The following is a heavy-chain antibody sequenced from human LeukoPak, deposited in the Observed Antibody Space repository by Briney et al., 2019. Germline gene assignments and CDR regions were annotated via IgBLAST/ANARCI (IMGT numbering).Heavy chain of an antibody. V-gene: IGHV3-23*01. CDR3: ATLYSSGLYSTVGVY. J-gene: IGHJ1*01. CDR1: GFTFKSYA. Sequence: GGSLRLSCAASGFTFKSYAKSWVRQAPGERLEWVSTISGSGRSTYYANSVKGRFTISRDNSKNTLNLQMNSLRAEDTAVYYCATLYSSGLYSTVGVYWGQGTLVTVSS. CDR2: ISGSGRST. D-gene: IGHD6-19*01.